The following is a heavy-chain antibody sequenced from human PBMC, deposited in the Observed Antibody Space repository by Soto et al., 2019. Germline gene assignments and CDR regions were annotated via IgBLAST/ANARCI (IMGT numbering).Heavy chain of an antibody. CDR3: AKSYYPVSGNSDY. J-gene: IGHJ4*02. CDR2: ISAGGGSS. Sequence: PGGSLRLSCAASGFTFSSYAMGWVRQAPGKGLECISSISAGGGSSYYADSVKGRFTISRDSSKNTLYLQMNSLRVEDTAIYYCAKSYYPVSGNSDYWGQGALVTVSS. CDR1: GFTFSSYA. V-gene: IGHV3-23*01. D-gene: IGHD3-10*01.